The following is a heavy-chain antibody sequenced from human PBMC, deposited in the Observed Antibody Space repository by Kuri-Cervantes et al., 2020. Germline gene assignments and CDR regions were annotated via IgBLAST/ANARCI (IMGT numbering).Heavy chain of an antibody. CDR2: INSKTDGGTT. V-gene: IGHV3-15*01. CDR3: TTDIVVVPAATVEFYYYGMDV. J-gene: IGHJ6*02. Sequence: GGSLRLSCAASGCTFSNAWMSWVRQAPGKGLEWVGRINSKTDGGTTDYAAPVKGRFTISRDDSKNTLYLQMNSLKTEDTAVYYCTTDIVVVPAATVEFYYYGMDVWGQGTTVTVSS. D-gene: IGHD2-2*01. CDR1: GCTFSNAW.